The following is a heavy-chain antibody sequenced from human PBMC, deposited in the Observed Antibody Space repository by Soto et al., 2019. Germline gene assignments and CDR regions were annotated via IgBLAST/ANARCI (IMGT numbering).Heavy chain of an antibody. CDR1: GFTFNNYA. Sequence: EDQLLESGGGSAQPGGSLRLSCVASGFTFNNYAMNWVRQAPGKGLEWVSSISDSATTTYYADSVKGRFTISRDNSKNKLHLQMNSLRAEDTAVYFCARGYVGSWSHFDSWGQGTLVTVSS. J-gene: IGHJ4*02. D-gene: IGHD2-15*01. CDR2: ISDSATTT. V-gene: IGHV3-23*01. CDR3: ARGYVGSWSHFDS.